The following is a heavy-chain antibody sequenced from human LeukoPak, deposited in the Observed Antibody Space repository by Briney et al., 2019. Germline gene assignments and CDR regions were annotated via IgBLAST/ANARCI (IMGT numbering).Heavy chain of an antibody. CDR1: GFTFGSYA. V-gene: IGHV3-23*01. D-gene: IGHD6-13*01. Sequence: AGSLRLSCAASGFTFGSYAMNWVRHAPRKRLEWVSFMSDSGGRTYYADSVKGRFTISRDNSKNTLFLQMGRLRAEDTGVYYCAESIAANGTVYWGQGTQVTV. J-gene: IGHJ4*02. CDR2: MSDSGGRT. CDR3: AESIAANGTVY.